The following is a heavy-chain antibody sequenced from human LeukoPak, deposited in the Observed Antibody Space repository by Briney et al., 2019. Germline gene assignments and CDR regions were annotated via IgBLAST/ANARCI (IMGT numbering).Heavy chain of an antibody. V-gene: IGHV3-30*18. CDR3: AKEIYYGSGSYCDY. J-gene: IGHJ4*02. CDR1: GFTFSSYG. Sequence: PGGSLGLFCAASGFTFSSYGMHWVRQAPGKGLEWVAVISHDGSNKYYADSVKGRFTISRDNSRNTVYLQMNSLRAEDTAVYYCAKEIYYGSGSYCDYWGQGTLVTVSS. CDR2: ISHDGSNK. D-gene: IGHD3-10*01.